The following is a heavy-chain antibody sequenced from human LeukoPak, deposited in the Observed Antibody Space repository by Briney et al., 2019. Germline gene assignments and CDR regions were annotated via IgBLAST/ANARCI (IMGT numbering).Heavy chain of an antibody. CDR1: GFTFSSYW. Sequence: GGSLRLSCAASGFTFSSYWMHWVRQAPGKGLVWVSRINSDGSSTSYADSVKGRFTISRDNAKNTLSLQMNSLRAEDTAVYYCAKSGCTTTSCYYYFDYWGQGTLVTVSS. CDR2: INSDGSST. V-gene: IGHV3-74*01. D-gene: IGHD2-2*01. CDR3: AKSGCTTTSCYYYFDY. J-gene: IGHJ4*02.